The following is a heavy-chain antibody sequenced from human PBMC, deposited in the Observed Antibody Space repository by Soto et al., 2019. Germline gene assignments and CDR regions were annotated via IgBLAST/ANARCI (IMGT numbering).Heavy chain of an antibody. CDR2: ISYDGSNK. CDR1: GFTFSSYA. J-gene: IGHJ6*02. Sequence: PGGSLRLSCAASGFTFSSYAMHWVRQAPGKGLEWVAVISYDGSNKYYADSVKGRFTISRDNSKNTLYLQMNSLRAEDTAVYYCARGITYYYDSTGYGHYYGMDVWGQGTTVTVSS. V-gene: IGHV3-30-3*01. D-gene: IGHD3-22*01. CDR3: ARGITYYYDSTGYGHYYGMDV.